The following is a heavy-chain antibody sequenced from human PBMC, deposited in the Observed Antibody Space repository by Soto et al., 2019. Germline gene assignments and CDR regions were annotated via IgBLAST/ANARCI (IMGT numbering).Heavy chain of an antibody. D-gene: IGHD3-22*01. CDR2: ISAYNGNT. CDR1: GYTFTSYG. J-gene: IGHJ3*02. Sequence: ASVKVSCKASGYTFTSYGISWVRQAPGQGLEWMGWISAYNGNTNYAQKLQGRVTMTTDTSTSTAYMELRSLRSDDTAVYYCARERKYYDSSGTRDAFDIWGQGTMVTVSS. CDR3: ARERKYYDSSGTRDAFDI. V-gene: IGHV1-18*01.